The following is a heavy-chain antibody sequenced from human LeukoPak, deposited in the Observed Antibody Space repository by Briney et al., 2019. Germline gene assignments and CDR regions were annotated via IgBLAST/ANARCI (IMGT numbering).Heavy chain of an antibody. CDR2: ISSSSSYI. V-gene: IGHV3-21*01. CDR1: GFTFSSYS. Sequence: PGGSLRLSCAASGFTFSSYSMNWVRQAPGKGLEWVSSISSSSSYIYYADSVKGRFTISRDNAKNSLYLQVNSLRAEDTAVYYCAREGAVICSGGSCPFDYWGQGTLVTVSS. J-gene: IGHJ4*02. CDR3: AREGAVICSGGSCPFDY. D-gene: IGHD2-15*01.